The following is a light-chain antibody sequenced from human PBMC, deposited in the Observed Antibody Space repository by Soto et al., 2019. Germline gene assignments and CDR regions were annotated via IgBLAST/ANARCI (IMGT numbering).Light chain of an antibody. Sequence: GDSVTMTCRASQNISTSLAWYQHKPGKAPTLLMFDVSNLESGVPSRFSGSGSGTEFTLTISSLHSDDFATYYCQQYETFSGTFGPGTKGDIK. V-gene: IGKV1-5*01. CDR2: DVS. CDR1: QNISTS. CDR3: QQYETFSGT. J-gene: IGKJ1*01.